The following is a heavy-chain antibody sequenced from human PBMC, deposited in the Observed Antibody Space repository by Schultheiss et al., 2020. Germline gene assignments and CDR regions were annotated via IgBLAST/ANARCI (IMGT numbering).Heavy chain of an antibody. CDR2: IYYSGST. V-gene: IGHV4-31*03. D-gene: IGHD2-21*02. J-gene: IGHJ3*02. Sequence: SETLSLTCTVSGGSISSGGYYWSWIRQHPGKGLEWIGYIYYSGSTYYNPSLKSRVTISVDTSKNQFSLKLSSVTAADTAVYYCARESGGCGGDCYSGAFVIWGQGTMVTVSS. CDR1: GGSISSGGYY. CDR3: ARESGGCGGDCYSGAFVI.